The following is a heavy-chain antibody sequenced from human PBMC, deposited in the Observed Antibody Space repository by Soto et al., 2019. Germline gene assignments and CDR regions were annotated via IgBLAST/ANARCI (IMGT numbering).Heavy chain of an antibody. CDR3: ARRSRSSSGWYFFDY. CDR1: NCSTTSDS. D-gene: IGHD6-19*01. Sequence: PSETLSLTCTVSNCSTTSDSWSWIRQPPGPRLEWIGYVYYNGVTNYKPSLKSRVTISLETSLNQFSLKLSSVTAADTAVYYCARRSRSSSGWYFFDYWGQGTLVTVSS. V-gene: IGHV4-59*13. CDR2: VYYNGVT. J-gene: IGHJ4*02.